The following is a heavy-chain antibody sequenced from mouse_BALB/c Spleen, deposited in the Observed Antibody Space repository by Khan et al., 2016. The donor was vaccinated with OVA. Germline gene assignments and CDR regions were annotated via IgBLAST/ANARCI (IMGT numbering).Heavy chain of an antibody. CDR2: ISYSGRT. CDR1: GYSITSDYA. J-gene: IGHJ3*01. CDR3: AMGRTY. Sequence: VQLQQSGPGLVKPSQSLSLTCTVTGYSITSDYAWNWIRQFPGNKLGWMGYISYSGRTSYNPYLKSRITVTRDTSKNKFFLQLNAVTTEYTATYYCAMGRTYWGQGTLVTVSA. V-gene: IGHV3-2*02. D-gene: IGHD4-1*01.